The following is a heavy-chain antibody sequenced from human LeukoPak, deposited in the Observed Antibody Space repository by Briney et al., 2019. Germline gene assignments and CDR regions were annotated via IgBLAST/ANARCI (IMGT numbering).Heavy chain of an antibody. J-gene: IGHJ5*02. CDR3: ARDHYDSSGYFNWFDP. D-gene: IGHD3-22*01. V-gene: IGHV1-8*01. CDR1: GYTFTSYD. CDR2: MNPNSGNT. Sequence: ASVKVSCKASGYTFTSYDINWVRQATGQGLEWMGWMNPNSGNTGYAQKFQGRVTMTRNTSISTAYMKLSSLRSEDTAVYYCARDHYDSSGYFNWFDPWGQGTLVTVSS.